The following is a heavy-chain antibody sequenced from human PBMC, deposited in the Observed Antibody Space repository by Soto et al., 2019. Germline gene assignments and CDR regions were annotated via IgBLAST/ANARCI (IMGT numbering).Heavy chain of an antibody. V-gene: IGHV1-2*02. CDR1: GYTFTGYY. Sequence: ASVNVPCKASGYTFTGYYIHWVRQAPGQGLEWMGEIGPNRGDTKYAQKFQGRVTMTRDTSISTVYMELSNLSPDDTAVYYCGRGRSGELVVFYWGQGTLVTVSS. D-gene: IGHD1-7*01. CDR2: IGPNRGDT. CDR3: GRGRSGELVVFY. J-gene: IGHJ4*02.